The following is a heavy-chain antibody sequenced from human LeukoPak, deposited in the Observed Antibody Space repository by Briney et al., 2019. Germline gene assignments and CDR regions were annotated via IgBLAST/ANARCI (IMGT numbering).Heavy chain of an antibody. J-gene: IGHJ4*02. CDR2: INPNSGGS. D-gene: IGHD2-15*01. V-gene: IGHV1-2*02. CDR3: ARVDRGSFWGGDYFDS. Sequence: ASVKVSCKASGYTFTGHYIHWVRQAPGQGLEWMGWINPNSGGSHYAQKFQGRVTMTTDTSISTAYMELSRLRPDDTAVYYCARVDRGSFWGGDYFDSWGQGTLVTVSS. CDR1: GYTFTGHY.